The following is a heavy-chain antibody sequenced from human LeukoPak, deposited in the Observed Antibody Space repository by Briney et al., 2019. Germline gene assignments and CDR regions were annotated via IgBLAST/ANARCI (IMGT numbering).Heavy chain of an antibody. Sequence: GGSLRLSCAASGFTFSSYWMNWARQAPGKGLEWVASINHNGNVNYYVDSVKGRFTISRDNAKNSLYLQMSNLRAEDTAVYYCARNYGPTDYWGQGTLVTVSS. D-gene: IGHD1-7*01. CDR1: GFTFSSYW. CDR2: INHNGNVN. V-gene: IGHV3-7*01. J-gene: IGHJ4*02. CDR3: ARNYGPTDY.